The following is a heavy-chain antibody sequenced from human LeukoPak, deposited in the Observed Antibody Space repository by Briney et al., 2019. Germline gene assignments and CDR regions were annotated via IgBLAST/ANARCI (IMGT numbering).Heavy chain of an antibody. D-gene: IGHD6-13*01. CDR3: ARSKGASGWYVPGTDFDY. Sequence: GGSLRLSCAASDFSFTNAWMNWVRQAPGKGLEWVANIKHDGSEEDYVDSVRGRFTISRDNAKNSLSLQMSSLRAEDTAVYYCARSKGASGWYVPGTDFDYWGQGTLVTVSS. CDR1: DFSFTNAW. J-gene: IGHJ4*02. V-gene: IGHV3-7*01. CDR2: IKHDGSEE.